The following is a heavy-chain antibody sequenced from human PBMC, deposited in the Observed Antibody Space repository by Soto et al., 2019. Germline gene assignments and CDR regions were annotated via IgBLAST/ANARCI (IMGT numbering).Heavy chain of an antibody. V-gene: IGHV3-11*06. CDR2: ISSGSIST. J-gene: IGHJ4*02. Sequence: QVQLVESGGGLVKPGGSLRLSCAAAGFTFSDYYMSWIRQAPGKGLEWVSYISSGSISTNYEDSVKGRFTVSRDNAQNSLYIQMNSLRAEDTAVNYCARRRYGSSSLDSWGQGTLVTV. CDR3: ARRRYGSSSLDS. CDR1: GFTFSDYY. D-gene: IGHD6-13*01.